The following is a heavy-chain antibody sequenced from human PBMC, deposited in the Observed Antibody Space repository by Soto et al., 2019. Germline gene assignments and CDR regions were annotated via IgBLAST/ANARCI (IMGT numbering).Heavy chain of an antibody. D-gene: IGHD2-15*01. J-gene: IGHJ4*02. CDR3: VRETEIACAASDFEG. V-gene: IGHV3-21*06. CDR2: IDARSNYI. CDR1: GFRFNSYS. Sequence: GGSLRLSCEASGFRFNSYSMNWVRQAPQKGLEWVSLIDARSNYIYYADSVKGRFTISRDNARNSLYLQMDSLRVEDTAVYYFVRETEIACAASDFEGRGQGP.